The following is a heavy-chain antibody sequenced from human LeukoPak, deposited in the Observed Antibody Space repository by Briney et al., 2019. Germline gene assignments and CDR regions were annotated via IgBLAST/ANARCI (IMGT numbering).Heavy chain of an antibody. CDR3: ARDDCSGGSCYHSG. J-gene: IGHJ1*01. CDR2: IYTSGST. D-gene: IGHD2-15*01. Sequence: PSETLSLTCTVSGGSISSGSYYWSWIRQPAGKGLEWIGRIYTSGSTNYNPSLKSRVTISVDTSKNQFSLKLSSVTAADTAVHYCARDDCSGGSCYHSGWGQGTLVTVSS. CDR1: GGSISSGSYY. V-gene: IGHV4-61*02.